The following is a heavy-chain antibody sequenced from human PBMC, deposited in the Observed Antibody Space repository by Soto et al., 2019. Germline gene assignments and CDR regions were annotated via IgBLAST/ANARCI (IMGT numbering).Heavy chain of an antibody. CDR2: IYYSGST. CDR1: GGSISSGDYY. J-gene: IGHJ6*02. CDR3: ARNPTPRYCSSTSCYGRRYYYYYYGMDV. Sequence: SETLSLTCTVSGGSISSGDYYWSWIRQPPGKGLEWIGCIYYSGSTYYNPSLKSRVTISVDTSKNQFSLKLSSVTAADTAVYYCARNPTPRYCSSTSCYGRRYYYYYYGMDVWGQGTTVTVSS. D-gene: IGHD2-2*01. V-gene: IGHV4-30-4*01.